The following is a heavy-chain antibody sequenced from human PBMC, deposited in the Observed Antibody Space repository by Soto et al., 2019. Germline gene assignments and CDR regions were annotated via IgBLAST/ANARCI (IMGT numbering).Heavy chain of an antibody. J-gene: IGHJ5*02. V-gene: IGHV4-30-4*08. CDR1: GGSVSSGSYY. D-gene: IGHD3-16*01. CDR2: IYYSGST. Sequence: SETLSLTCTVSGGSVSSGSYYWSWIRQPPGKGLEWIGYIYYSGSTYYNPSLKSRVTISVDTSKNQFSLKLSSVTAADTAVYNFAREGGLRLGEGVNWSAPWGHGTPVTVSS. CDR3: AREGGLRLGEGVNWSAP.